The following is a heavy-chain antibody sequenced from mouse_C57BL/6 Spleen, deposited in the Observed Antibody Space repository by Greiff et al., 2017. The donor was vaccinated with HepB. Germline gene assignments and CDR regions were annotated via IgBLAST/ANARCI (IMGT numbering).Heavy chain of an antibody. CDR2: INPNNGGT. CDR3: ARDGYSNPFAY. V-gene: IGHV1-22*01. CDR1: GYTFTDYN. Sequence: VQLKQSGPELVKPGASVKMSCKASGYTFTDYNMHWVKQSHGKSLEWIGYINPNNGGTSYNQKFKGKATLTVNKSSSTAYMELRSLTSEDSAVYYCARDGYSNPFAYWGQGTLVTVSA. J-gene: IGHJ3*01. D-gene: IGHD2-5*01.